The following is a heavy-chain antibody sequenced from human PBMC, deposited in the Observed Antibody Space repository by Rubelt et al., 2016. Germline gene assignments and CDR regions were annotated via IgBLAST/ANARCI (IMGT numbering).Heavy chain of an antibody. Sequence: GQLQQWGAGLLKPSETLSLTCAVYGGSFSAYYWSWICQPPGKGLEWIGEINHSGSTSYNPSLMSRVTMSVDTSENQFSLKLNSVTAADTAVYYCARESSAHSGSYDSWGQGTLVTVSS. CDR1: GGSFSAYY. D-gene: IGHD1-26*01. CDR2: INHSGST. V-gene: IGHV4-34*02. CDR3: ARESSAHSGSYDS. J-gene: IGHJ5*01.